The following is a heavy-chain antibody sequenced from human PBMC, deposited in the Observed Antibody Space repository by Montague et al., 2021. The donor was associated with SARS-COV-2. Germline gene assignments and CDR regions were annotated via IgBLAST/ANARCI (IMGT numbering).Heavy chain of an antibody. V-gene: IGHV4-39*01. Sequence: SETLSLTCTVSGGSIISPMYYWGWIRQSPGKQLEWIGSISHSGTTYCNPSLKSRVTISVDTSKNQFHLALTSATAADTAVYYCARRSSGGARYDFWGQGTLVAVS. CDR3: ARRSSGGARYDF. D-gene: IGHD2-15*01. CDR1: GGSIISPMYY. J-gene: IGHJ4*02. CDR2: ISHSGTT.